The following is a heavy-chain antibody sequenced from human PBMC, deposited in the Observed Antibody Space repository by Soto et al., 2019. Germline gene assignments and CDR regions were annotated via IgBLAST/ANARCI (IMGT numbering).Heavy chain of an antibody. J-gene: IGHJ6*02. CDR3: AKTLGYCSSSSCSKDYYYYYYGLDV. CDR2: ISYDGGNK. Sequence: GGSLRLSCAASGFTFSSYGMHWVRQSPGKGLEWLTVISYDGGNKYYAESVKGRFTISRDNSKNTLYLQMNSLRAEDAAVYYCAKTLGYCSSSSCSKDYYYYYYGLDVWGQGTTVTVS. V-gene: IGHV3-30*18. CDR1: GFTFSSYG. D-gene: IGHD2-2*01.